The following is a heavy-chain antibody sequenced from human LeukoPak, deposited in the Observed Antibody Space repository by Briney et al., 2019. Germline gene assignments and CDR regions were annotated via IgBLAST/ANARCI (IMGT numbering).Heavy chain of an antibody. Sequence: SETLSLTCTVSGGSISSSSHSWGWLRQPPGRGLEWIGSIYYSGTTYYNPSLKSRVTISVDTSKIQFSLKLSSVAATDTAVYFCARLRFDFWSGYTHPYFDYWGQGTLVTVSS. V-gene: IGHV4-39*01. D-gene: IGHD3-3*01. J-gene: IGHJ4*02. CDR2: IYYSGTT. CDR1: GGSISSSSHS. CDR3: ARLRFDFWSGYTHPYFDY.